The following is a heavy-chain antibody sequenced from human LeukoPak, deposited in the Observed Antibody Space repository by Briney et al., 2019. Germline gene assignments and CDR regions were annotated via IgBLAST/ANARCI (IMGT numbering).Heavy chain of an antibody. D-gene: IGHD3-16*02. CDR2: IKQDGSEK. J-gene: IGHJ3*02. Sequence: GGSLRLSCEASGCTFSSYWMSWVRQAPGKGLEWVANIKQDGSEKYYVDSVKGRFTISRDNAKNSLYLQMNSLRAEDTAVYYCARDTYGLYAFDIWGQGTMVTVSS. CDR1: GCTFSSYW. CDR3: ARDTYGLYAFDI. V-gene: IGHV3-7*03.